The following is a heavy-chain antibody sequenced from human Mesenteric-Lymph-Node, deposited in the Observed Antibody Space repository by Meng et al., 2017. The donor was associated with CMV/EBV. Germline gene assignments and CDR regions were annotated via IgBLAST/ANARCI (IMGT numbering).Heavy chain of an antibody. Sequence: GGSLRLSCAASGFTFSDYWMSWVRQPPGKGLEWVANFKKDGSEEYYVDSVKGRFTVSRDNAKNSLYLQMNSLRAEDTAVYYCARDTGPNTLDYWGQGTLVTVSS. D-gene: IGHD2-8*01. CDR1: GFTFSDYW. V-gene: IGHV3-7*01. CDR2: FKKDGSEE. CDR3: ARDTGPNTLDY. J-gene: IGHJ4*02.